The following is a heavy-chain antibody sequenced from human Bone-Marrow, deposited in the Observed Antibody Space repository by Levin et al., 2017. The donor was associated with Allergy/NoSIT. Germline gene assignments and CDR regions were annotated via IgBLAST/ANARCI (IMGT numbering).Heavy chain of an antibody. V-gene: IGHV1-46*01. CDR2: INPSGGST. CDR3: ARMTYCGGDCSGTAMTSYFDY. D-gene: IGHD2-21*01. Sequence: ASVKVSCKASGYTFTSYYMHWVRQAPGQGLEWMGIINPSGGSTSYAQKFQGRVTMTRDTSTSTVYMELSSLRSEDTAVYYCARMTYCGGDCSGTAMTSYFDYWGQGTLVTVSS. CDR1: GYTFTSYY. J-gene: IGHJ4*02.